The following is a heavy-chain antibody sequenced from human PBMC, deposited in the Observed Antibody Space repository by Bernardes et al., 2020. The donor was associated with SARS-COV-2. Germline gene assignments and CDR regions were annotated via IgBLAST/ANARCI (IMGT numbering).Heavy chain of an antibody. V-gene: IGHV3-21*01. CDR1: GFIFSDYS. CDR2: ISRAGAYK. D-gene: IGHD7-27*01. CDR3: ARNWGFDARDL. Sequence: GGSLRLSCGASGFIFSDYSMNWVRQAPGKGLEWVSSISRAGAYKYYTDSVKGRFIISRDSALNLVFLLMNSLTAGDTAVYYCARNWGFDARDLWGQGTMVHGSS. J-gene: IGHJ3*01.